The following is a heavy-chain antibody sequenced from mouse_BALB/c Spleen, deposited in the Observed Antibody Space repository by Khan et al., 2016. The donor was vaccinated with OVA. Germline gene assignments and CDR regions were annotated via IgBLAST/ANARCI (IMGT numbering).Heavy chain of an antibody. CDR2: INYSGNT. CDR1: GYSITSEYA. J-gene: IGHJ3*01. Sequence: VQLKESGPGLVKPSQSLSLTCTVTGYSITSEYAWNWIRQFPGNKLEWMGYINYSGNTRFNPSLKSRTSITRDPSKNQFFLQLNSVTTEDTATYYCARTDYYDYDPFPYWGQGTLVTVSA. D-gene: IGHD2-4*01. CDR3: ARTDYYDYDPFPY. V-gene: IGHV3-2*02.